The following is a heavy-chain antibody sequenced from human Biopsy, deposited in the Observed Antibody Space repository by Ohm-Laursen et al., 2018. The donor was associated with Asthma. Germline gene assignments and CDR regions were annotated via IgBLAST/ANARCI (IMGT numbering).Heavy chain of an antibody. D-gene: IGHD6-13*01. CDR2: IYYSGTT. J-gene: IGHJ6*02. Sequence: TLSLTCGLSSGSGGYMRSGNYYWGWIRQPPGKGLEWIGSIYYSGTTYYNPSLESRVTVPADTSKNPFSLKLTSVTAADTAVYYCVRGSSSWHHGPFHYYYGLDVWGQGTTATVSS. CDR1: GGYMRSGNYY. V-gene: IGHV4-39*01. CDR3: VRGSSSWHHGPFHYYYGLDV.